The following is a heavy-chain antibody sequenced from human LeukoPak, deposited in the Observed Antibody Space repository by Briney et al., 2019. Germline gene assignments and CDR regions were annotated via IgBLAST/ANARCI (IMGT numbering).Heavy chain of an antibody. V-gene: IGHV4-31*11. J-gene: IGHJ3*01. CDR2: ISNSGTT. D-gene: IGHD2-21*02. CDR1: GDSVTSGGYY. CDR3: ARDVVVTSSPDAFAV. Sequence: PSETLSLTRAVSGDSVTSGGYYWTWIRHHPGKGLEWIGYISNSGTTSYNPSLKSRVSISVDTSDNQFSLRLTSVTAADTAVYYCARDVVVTSSPDAFAVSGQGSLVTVSS.